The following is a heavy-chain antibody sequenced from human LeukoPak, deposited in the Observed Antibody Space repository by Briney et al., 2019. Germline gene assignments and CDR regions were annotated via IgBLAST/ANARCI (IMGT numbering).Heavy chain of an antibody. CDR2: ISYDGSNK. J-gene: IGHJ4*02. V-gene: IGHV3-30-3*01. Sequence: GGSLRLSYAASGFTFSSYAMHWVRQAPGKGPEWVAVISYDGSNKYYADSVKGRFTISRDIAKNTLYLQMNSLRAEDTGVYYCAKDHYWSIDYWGRGTLVTVSS. CDR3: AKDHYWSIDY. D-gene: IGHD3-3*01. CDR1: GFTFSSYA.